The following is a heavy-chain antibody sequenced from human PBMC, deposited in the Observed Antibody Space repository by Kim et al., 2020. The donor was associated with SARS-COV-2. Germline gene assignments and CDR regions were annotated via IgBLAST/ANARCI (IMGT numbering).Heavy chain of an antibody. CDR2: SDK. V-gene: IGHV3-7*01. CDR3: ARDAHFRLDY. D-gene: IGHD3-3*02. Sequence: SDKNHVDSVRGRFTISRDNARNSLSLQMNSLRAEDTAVYYCARDAHFRLDYWGQGVLVTVSS. J-gene: IGHJ4*02.